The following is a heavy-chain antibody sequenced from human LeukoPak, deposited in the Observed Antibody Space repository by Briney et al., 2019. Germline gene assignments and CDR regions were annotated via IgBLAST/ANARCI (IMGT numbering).Heavy chain of an antibody. J-gene: IGHJ6*02. D-gene: IGHD6-19*01. CDR3: AKEEGIAVAGPYLYYYYGMDV. V-gene: IGHV3-48*04. CDR2: ISSSSSTI. Sequence: GGSLRLSCAASGFTFSSYSMNWVRQAPGKGLEWVSYISSSSSTIYYADSVKGRFTISRDNAKNPLYLQMNSLRAEDTAVYYCAKEEGIAVAGPYLYYYYGMDVWGQGTTVTVSS. CDR1: GFTFSSYS.